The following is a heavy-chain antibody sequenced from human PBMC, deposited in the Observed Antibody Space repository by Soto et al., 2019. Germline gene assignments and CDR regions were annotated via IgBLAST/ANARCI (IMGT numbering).Heavy chain of an antibody. D-gene: IGHD3-3*01. CDR1: GFTFTSSA. J-gene: IGHJ6*02. Sequence: SVKVSCKASGFTFTSSAVQWVRQARGQRLEWIGWIVVGSGNTNYAQKFQERVTITRDMSTSTAYMELSSLRSEDTAVYYCAADPPVYYDFWSGRGYYYYGMDVWGQGTTVTVSS. CDR3: AADPPVYYDFWSGRGYYYYGMDV. V-gene: IGHV1-58*01. CDR2: IVVGSGNT.